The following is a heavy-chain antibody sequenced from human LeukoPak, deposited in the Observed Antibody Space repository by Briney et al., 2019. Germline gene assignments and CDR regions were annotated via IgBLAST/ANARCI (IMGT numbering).Heavy chain of an antibody. J-gene: IGHJ4*02. CDR3: ARGVQLWGGYSFDY. CDR1: GGSISSGGYS. V-gene: IGHV4-61*08. Sequence: SETLSLTCAVSGGSISSGGYSWSWIRQTPGKGLEWIGYIYYSGSTNYNPSLKSRVTISVDTSKNQFSLKLSSVTAADTAVYYCARGVQLWGGYSFDYWGQGTLVTVSS. CDR2: IYYSGST. D-gene: IGHD5-18*01.